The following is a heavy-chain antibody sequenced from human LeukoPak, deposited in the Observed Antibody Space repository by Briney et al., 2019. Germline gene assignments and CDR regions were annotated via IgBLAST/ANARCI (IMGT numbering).Heavy chain of an antibody. V-gene: IGHV3-23*01. D-gene: IGHD1-26*01. CDR1: GFTFKNYA. CDR3: AKDSDISGCFDY. CDR2: VSGSGSDT. Sequence: GGSPRLSCAASGFTFKNYAMNWVRQAPGKGPEWVARVSGSGSDTFYADSVRGRFTISRDNSKNTLYLQMSSLRAEDTATYYCAKDSDISGCFDYWGPGTQVTVSS. J-gene: IGHJ4*02.